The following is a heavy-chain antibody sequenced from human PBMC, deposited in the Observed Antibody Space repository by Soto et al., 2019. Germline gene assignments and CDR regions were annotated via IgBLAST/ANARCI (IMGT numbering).Heavy chain of an antibody. CDR1: GGSISGYY. D-gene: IGHD3-16*02. V-gene: IGHV4-59*08. CDR2: IYYSGST. J-gene: IGHJ4*02. CDR3: ARQIYDFVWGTYRPFYFDY. Sequence: PSETLSLTCTFSGGSISGYYCIWIRQPPGKGLEWIGSIYYSGSTYYNPSLKSRVTISVDTSKNQFSLNLRSVTAADTAVYYCARQIYDFVWGTYRPFYFDYWGQGTLVTVSS.